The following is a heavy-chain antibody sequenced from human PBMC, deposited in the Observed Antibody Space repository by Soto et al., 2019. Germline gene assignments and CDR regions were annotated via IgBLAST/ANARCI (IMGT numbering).Heavy chain of an antibody. CDR3: AKHEGYCSTTTCSNFDY. CDR1: GFTFTSYW. CDR2: IYPGDSDS. D-gene: IGHD2-2*01. J-gene: IGHJ4*02. V-gene: IGHV5-51*01. Sequence: SLKISCKGSGFTFTSYWIAWVRQMPGKGLEWMGIIYPGDSDSSYSPSFQGQVTISADKSINTAYLHWSSLKASDTAIYYCAKHEGYCSTTTCSNFDYWGQGTLVTVSS.